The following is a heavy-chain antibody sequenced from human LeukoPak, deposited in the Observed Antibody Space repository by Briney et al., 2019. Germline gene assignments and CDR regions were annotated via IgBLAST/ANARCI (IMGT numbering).Heavy chain of an antibody. Sequence: EASVKVSCKASGYTFTGYYMHWVRQAPGQGLEWMGWISAYNGNTNYAQKLQGRVTMTTDTSTSTAYMELRSLRSDDTAVYYCARGSGYCSSTSCYPFDYWGQGTLVTVSS. CDR3: ARGSGYCSSTSCYPFDY. CDR2: ISAYNGNT. CDR1: GYTFTGYY. V-gene: IGHV1-18*04. D-gene: IGHD2-2*01. J-gene: IGHJ4*02.